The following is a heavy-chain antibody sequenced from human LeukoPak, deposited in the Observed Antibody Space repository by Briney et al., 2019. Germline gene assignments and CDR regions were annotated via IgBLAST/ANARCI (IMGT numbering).Heavy chain of an antibody. CDR1: GFTFSSSP. CDR3: ARDDYYGSGGMDV. V-gene: IGHV3-23*01. D-gene: IGHD3-10*01. Sequence: GGSLRLSCAASGFTFSSSPMSWVRQAPGKGLEWVSSFSGSGGSTYFADSVKGRFTVSRDNSKNTLYLQMNSLRAEDTAVYYCARDDYYGSGGMDVWGKGTTVTISS. CDR2: FSGSGGST. J-gene: IGHJ6*03.